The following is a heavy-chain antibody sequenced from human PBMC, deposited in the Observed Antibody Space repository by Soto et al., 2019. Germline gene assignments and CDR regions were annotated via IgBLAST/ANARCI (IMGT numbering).Heavy chain of an antibody. CDR2: ISAYNGNT. J-gene: IGHJ3*02. V-gene: IGHV1-18*01. CDR1: GYTFTSYG. CDR3: ARIYSSSWYGNDAFDI. D-gene: IGHD6-13*01. Sequence: ASVKVSCKASGYTFTSYGISWVRQAPGQGLEWMGWISAYNGNTNYAQKLQGRVTMTTDTSTSTAYMELRSLRSDDTAVYYCARIYSSSWYGNDAFDIWGKGTTVTVSS.